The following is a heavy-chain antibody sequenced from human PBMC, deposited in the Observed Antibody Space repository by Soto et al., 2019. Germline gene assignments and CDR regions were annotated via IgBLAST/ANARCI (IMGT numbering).Heavy chain of an antibody. J-gene: IGHJ4*02. V-gene: IGHV4-31*03. Sequence: PSETLSLTCTVSGGSISSGGYYWSWIRQHPGKGLEWIGYIYYSGSTYYNPSLKSRVTISVDTSKNQSSLKLTSVTAADTAVYYCAREETGYSDSSGYYAYWGQGTLVTVSS. CDR2: IYYSGST. CDR1: GGSISSGGYY. CDR3: AREETGYSDSSGYYAY. D-gene: IGHD3-22*01.